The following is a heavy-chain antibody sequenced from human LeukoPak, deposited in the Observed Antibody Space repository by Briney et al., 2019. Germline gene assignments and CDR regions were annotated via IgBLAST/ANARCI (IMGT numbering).Heavy chain of an antibody. V-gene: IGHV3-21*06. Sequence: GGSLRLSCAVPGFTFTNYWMNWVRQAPGKGLEWVSSVSNSGDYIHYADSVKGRFTISRDNSKNSLYLQMNSLRAEDTAVYYCAKGYSGWYRYYFDYWGQGTLVTVSS. CDR1: GFTFTNYW. CDR2: VSNSGDYI. J-gene: IGHJ4*02. D-gene: IGHD6-19*01. CDR3: AKGYSGWYRYYFDY.